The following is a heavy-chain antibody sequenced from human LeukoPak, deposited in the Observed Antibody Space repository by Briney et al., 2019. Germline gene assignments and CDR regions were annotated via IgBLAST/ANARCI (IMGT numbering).Heavy chain of an antibody. CDR3: ARPVLTAAAGTWDY. CDR2: TDHRGNT. D-gene: IGHD6-13*01. CDR1: GDSIGSNYYH. J-gene: IGHJ4*02. V-gene: IGHV4-39*01. Sequence: SETLSLTCTISGDSIGSNYYHWGWLRQPPGKGLEWIGSTDHRGNTYYNPSFKSRVALDVDTSKNQFSLKVNSVTAADTAVYYCARPVLTAAAGTWDYWGQGALVIVSS.